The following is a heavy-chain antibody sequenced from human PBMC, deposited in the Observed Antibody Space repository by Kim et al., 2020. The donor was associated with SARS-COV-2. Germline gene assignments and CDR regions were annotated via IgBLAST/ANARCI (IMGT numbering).Heavy chain of an antibody. CDR1: GYTFTSYY. CDR2: INPSGGST. V-gene: IGHV1-46*01. D-gene: IGHD2-15*01. J-gene: IGHJ4*02. Sequence: ASVKVSCKASGYTFTSYYMHWVRQAPGQGLEWMGIINPSGGSTSYAQKFQGRVTMTRDTSTSTVYMELSSLRSEDTAVYYCAREEERYCSGGSCYSLGYWGQGTLVTVSS. CDR3: AREEERYCSGGSCYSLGY.